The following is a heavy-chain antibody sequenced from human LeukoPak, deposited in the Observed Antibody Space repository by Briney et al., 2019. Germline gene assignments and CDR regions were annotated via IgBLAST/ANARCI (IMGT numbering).Heavy chain of an antibody. CDR1: GFTFSSYA. D-gene: IGHD3-22*01. CDR3: ARVFPQYYYHNSDYIGVDY. J-gene: IGHJ4*02. CDR2: ISYDGSNK. V-gene: IGHV3-30-3*01. Sequence: PGGSLRLSCAASGFTFSSYAMHWVRQAPGKGLEWVAVISYDGSNKYYADSVKGRFTISRDNSKNTLYLQMNSLRAEDTAVYYCARVFPQYYYHNSDYIGVDYWGQVTLVTVSS.